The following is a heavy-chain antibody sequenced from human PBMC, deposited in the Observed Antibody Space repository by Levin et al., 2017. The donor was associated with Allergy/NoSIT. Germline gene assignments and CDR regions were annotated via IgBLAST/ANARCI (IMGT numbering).Heavy chain of an antibody. J-gene: IGHJ4*02. Sequence: SETLSLTCAVYGGSFSGYYWSWIRQPPGKGLEWIGEINHSGSTNYNPSLKSRVTISVDTSKNQFSLKLSSVTAADTAVYYCARDGSSSWYLTVAPFDYWGQGTLVTVSS. D-gene: IGHD6-13*01. CDR2: INHSGST. V-gene: IGHV4-34*01. CDR3: ARDGSSSWYLTVAPFDY. CDR1: GGSFSGYY.